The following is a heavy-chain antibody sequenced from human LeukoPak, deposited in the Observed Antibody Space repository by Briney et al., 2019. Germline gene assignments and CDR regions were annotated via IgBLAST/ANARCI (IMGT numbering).Heavy chain of an antibody. CDR1: GFTLSSYA. Sequence: GGSLRLSCAASGFTLSSYAMSWVRQAPGKGLEWVSAISGSGGSTYYADSVEGRFTISRDNSKNTLYLQMNSLRAEDTAVYYCAKTFRIGEWLARFDYWGQGTLVTVSS. J-gene: IGHJ4*02. CDR2: ISGSGGST. V-gene: IGHV3-23*01. D-gene: IGHD6-19*01. CDR3: AKTFRIGEWLARFDY.